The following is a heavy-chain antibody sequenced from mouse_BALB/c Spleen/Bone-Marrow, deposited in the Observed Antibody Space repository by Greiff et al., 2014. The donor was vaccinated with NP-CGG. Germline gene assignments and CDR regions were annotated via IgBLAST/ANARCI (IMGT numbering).Heavy chain of an antibody. CDR1: GYTFTSYW. J-gene: IGHJ4*01. Sequence: VQLVESGAELVKPGASVKLSCKASGYTFTSYWMHWVKQRPGQGLEWIGEIDPSDSYTNYNQKFKGKATLTVDKSSSTAYMQLSSLTSEDSAVYFCARWLLQYYAMDDWGQGTSVTVSS. D-gene: IGHD2-3*01. CDR3: ARWLLQYYAMDD. V-gene: IGHV1-69*02. CDR2: IDPSDSYT.